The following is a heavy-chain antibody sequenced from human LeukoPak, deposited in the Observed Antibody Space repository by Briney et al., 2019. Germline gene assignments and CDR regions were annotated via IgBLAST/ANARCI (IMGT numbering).Heavy chain of an antibody. J-gene: IGHJ4*02. CDR3: AKGGRGNDGDY. CDR1: GFTLSNYV. D-gene: IGHD1-1*01. V-gene: IGHV3-23*01. CDR2: SSGSGAT. Sequence: QPGGSLRLSCAASGFTLSNYVMSWVRQAPGKGLEWVSSSSGSGATYYADSVKGRFTISRDTSQNTLYLQMNSLRVEDTAVYYCAKGGRGNDGDYWGQGTLVTVSS.